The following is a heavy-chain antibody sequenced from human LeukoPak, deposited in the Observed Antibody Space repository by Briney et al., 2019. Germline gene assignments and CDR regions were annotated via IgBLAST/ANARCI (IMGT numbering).Heavy chain of an antibody. Sequence: GGSLRLSCAASGFTFSSYEMNWVRQAPGRGLEWVPYISSSGSTIYYADSVKGRFTISRDNAKNSLYLQMNSLRAEDTAVYYCARGAAAAEPNWFDPWGQGTLVTVSS. CDR3: ARGAAAAEPNWFDP. J-gene: IGHJ5*02. D-gene: IGHD6-13*01. CDR2: ISSSGSTI. CDR1: GFTFSSYE. V-gene: IGHV3-48*03.